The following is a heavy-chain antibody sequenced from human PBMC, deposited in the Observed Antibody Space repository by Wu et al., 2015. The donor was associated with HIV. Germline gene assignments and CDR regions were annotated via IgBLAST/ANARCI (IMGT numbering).Heavy chain of an antibody. Sequence: QVQLVQSGAEVKKPGSSVKVSCKASGGTFSSYAISWVRQAPGQGLEWMGGIIPIFGTANYAQKFQGRVTITADESTSTAYMELSSLRSEDTAVYYCARSGGXAAALDDYYYYMDVWGQRDHGHRLL. J-gene: IGHJ6*03. D-gene: IGHD6-13*01. V-gene: IGHV1-69*12. CDR3: ARSGGXAAALDDYYYYMDV. CDR1: GGTFSSYA. CDR2: IIPIFGTA.